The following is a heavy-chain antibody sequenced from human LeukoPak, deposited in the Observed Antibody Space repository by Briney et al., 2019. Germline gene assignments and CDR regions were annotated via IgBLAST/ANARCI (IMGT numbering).Heavy chain of an antibody. D-gene: IGHD6-19*01. V-gene: IGHV4-34*01. CDR3: ARSAEGWHESYFDY. CDR2: INHSGST. Sequence: PSKTLSLTCAVYGGSFSGYYWSWIRQPPGKGLEWIGEINHSGSTNYNPSLKSRVTISVDTSKNQFSLKLSSVTAADTAVYYCARSAEGWHESYFDYWGQGTLVTVSS. J-gene: IGHJ4*02. CDR1: GGSFSGYY.